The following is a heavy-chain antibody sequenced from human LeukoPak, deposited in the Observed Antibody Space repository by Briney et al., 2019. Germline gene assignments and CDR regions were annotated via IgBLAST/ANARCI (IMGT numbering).Heavy chain of an antibody. D-gene: IGHD6-19*01. CDR3: AKDKGIAVAGAYYGMDV. V-gene: IGHV3-9*01. Sequence: GGSLRLSCAASGFTFSSYAMSWVRQAPGKGLEWVSGISWNSGSIGYADSVKGRFTISRDNAKNSLYLQMNSLRAEDTALYYCAKDKGIAVAGAYYGMDVWGQGTTVTVSS. CDR2: ISWNSGSI. CDR1: GFTFSSYA. J-gene: IGHJ6*02.